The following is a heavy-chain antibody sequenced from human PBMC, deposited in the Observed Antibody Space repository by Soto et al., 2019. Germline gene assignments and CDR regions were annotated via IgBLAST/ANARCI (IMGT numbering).Heavy chain of an antibody. V-gene: IGHV3-15*01. CDR3: TTGHGSPARYYYYYMDV. J-gene: IGHJ6*03. Sequence: GGSLRLSCAASGFTFSNAWMSWVRQAPGKGLEWVGRIKSKTDGGTTDYAAPVKGRFTISRDDSKNTLYLQMNSLKTEDTAVYYCTTGHGSPARYYYYYMDVWGKGTTVTVSS. CDR2: IKSKTDGGTT. CDR1: GFTFSNAW. D-gene: IGHD1-26*01.